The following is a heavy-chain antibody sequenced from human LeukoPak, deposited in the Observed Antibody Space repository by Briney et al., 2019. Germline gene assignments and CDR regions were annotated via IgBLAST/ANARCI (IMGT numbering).Heavy chain of an antibody. J-gene: IGHJ6*03. Sequence: PSETLSLTCTVSGGSITNYYWSWIRRPPGKGLELIGYIYYSGSTYYNPSLKSRATISVDTSKNQFSLKLSSVTAADTALYYCARFAGGSSGYFYYMDVWGKGTTVTVSS. V-gene: IGHV4-59*08. CDR2: IYYSGST. CDR3: ARFAGGSSGYFYYMDV. D-gene: IGHD6-19*01. CDR1: GGSITNYY.